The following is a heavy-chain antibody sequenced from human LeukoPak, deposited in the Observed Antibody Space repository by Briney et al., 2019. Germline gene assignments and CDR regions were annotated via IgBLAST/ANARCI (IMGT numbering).Heavy chain of an antibody. J-gene: IGHJ5*02. CDR2: INHSGST. CDR1: GGSISGYY. CDR3: ARGEFLTSNWFDP. Sequence: SETLSLTCTVSGGSISGYYWSWIRQPPGKGLEWIGEINHSGSTNYNPSLKSRVTISVDTSKNQFSLKLSSVTAADTAVYYCARGEFLTSNWFDPWGQGTLVTVSS. V-gene: IGHV4-34*01. D-gene: IGHD3-10*01.